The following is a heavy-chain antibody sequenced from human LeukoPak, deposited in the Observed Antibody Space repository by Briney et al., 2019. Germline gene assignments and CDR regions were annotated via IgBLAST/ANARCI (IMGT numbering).Heavy chain of an antibody. V-gene: IGHV4-4*02. CDR2: IYHSGST. CDR1: GGSISSSNW. D-gene: IGHD3-9*01. Sequence: SETLSLTCAVSGGSISSSNWWSWVRQPPGKGLEWIGEIYHSGSTNYNPSLKSRVTISVDKSKNQFSLKLSSVTAADTAVYYCARGYEILTGYTQSPDAFDIWGQGTMVTVSS. CDR3: ARGYEILTGYTQSPDAFDI. J-gene: IGHJ3*02.